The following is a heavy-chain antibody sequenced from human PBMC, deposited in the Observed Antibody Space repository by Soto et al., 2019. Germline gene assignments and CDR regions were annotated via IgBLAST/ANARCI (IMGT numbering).Heavy chain of an antibody. CDR1: GFTFSSYA. V-gene: IGHV3-23*01. J-gene: IGHJ6*03. D-gene: IGHD7-27*01. CDR3: ARDLSWGSNWYYYMDV. CDR2: IGESGTPT. Sequence: GGSLRLSCAASGFTFSSYAMKWVRQAPGKGLEWVSLIGESGTPTYYADSVKGRFTISRDNSGNTLFLEMYSLRAEDTAVYYCARDLSWGSNWYYYMDVWGKGTTVTVSS.